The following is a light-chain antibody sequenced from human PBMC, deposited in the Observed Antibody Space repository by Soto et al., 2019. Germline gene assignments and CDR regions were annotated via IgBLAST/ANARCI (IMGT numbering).Light chain of an antibody. J-gene: IGKJ5*01. CDR2: GAS. V-gene: IGKV3-20*01. CDR1: QSVSSSY. Sequence: LLCTQFPGTLSLSHREGATLTCLASQSVSSSYIAWYQQRPGQTPSLLIYGASARAAGIPDRFSGSGSGTDFTLTISRLEPEDFAVYYCQQYGSSPRPVGQVGRLAI. CDR3: QQYGSSPRP.